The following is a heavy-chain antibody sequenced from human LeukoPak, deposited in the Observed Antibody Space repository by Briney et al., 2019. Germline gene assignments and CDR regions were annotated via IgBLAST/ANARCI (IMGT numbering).Heavy chain of an antibody. J-gene: IGHJ4*02. CDR1: GYTFTGYY. CDR3: ARGGSRYYDSSGYYYDY. Sequence: ASVKVSCKAFGYTFTGYYMHWVRQAPGQGLEWMGWINPNSGGTNYAQKFQGRVTMTRDTSISTAYMELSRLRSDDTAVYYCARGGSRYYDSSGYYYDYWGQGTLVTVSS. D-gene: IGHD3-22*01. CDR2: INPNSGGT. V-gene: IGHV1-2*02.